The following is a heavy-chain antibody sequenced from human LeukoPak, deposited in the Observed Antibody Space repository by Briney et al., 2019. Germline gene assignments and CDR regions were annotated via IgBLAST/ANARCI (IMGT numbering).Heavy chain of an antibody. CDR2: VSYSGTP. V-gene: IGHV4-59*08. D-gene: IGHD1-26*01. CDR1: GYSINNYY. J-gene: IGHJ6*02. CDR3: ARQKWDRLTYYYYGMDV. Sequence: SETLSLTCTVSGYSINNYYWSWIRQPPGKGVEWIGYVSYSGTPDYNPSLKSRATISLDTSRNQFSLQLRSVTAADTAEYYCARQKWDRLTYYYYGMDVWGQGTTVTVSS.